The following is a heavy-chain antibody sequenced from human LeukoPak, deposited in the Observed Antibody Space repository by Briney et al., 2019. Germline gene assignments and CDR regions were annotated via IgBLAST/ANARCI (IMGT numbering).Heavy chain of an antibody. D-gene: IGHD5-18*01. CDR3: ARLDTAMGAFDY. V-gene: IGHV1-46*01. CDR1: GYTFTSYY. CDR2: INPSGGST. J-gene: IGHJ4*02. Sequence: ASVKVSCKPSGYTFTSYYMYWERQAPGQGLEWMGRINPSGGSTTYAQKFQGRVTMTRDTSTSTVYMELSSLRSEDTAVYYCARLDTAMGAFDYWGQGTLVTVSS.